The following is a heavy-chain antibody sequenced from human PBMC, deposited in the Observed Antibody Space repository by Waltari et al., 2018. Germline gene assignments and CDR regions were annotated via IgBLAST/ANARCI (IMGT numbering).Heavy chain of an antibody. D-gene: IGHD1-26*01. V-gene: IGHV3-23*03. CDR2: IYSGGST. CDR1: GFTFSSYA. J-gene: IGHJ3*02. CDR3: AKDMSYSGSYVDAFDI. Sequence: EVQLLESGGGLVQPGGSLRLSCAASGFTFSSYAMSWFRQAPGKGLEWVSVIYSGGSTYYADSVKGRFTISRDKSKNTLYLQMNSLRAEDTAVYYCAKDMSYSGSYVDAFDIWGQGTMVTVSS.